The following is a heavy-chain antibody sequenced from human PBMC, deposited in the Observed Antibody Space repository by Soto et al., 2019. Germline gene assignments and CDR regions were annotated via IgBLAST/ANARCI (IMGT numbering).Heavy chain of an antibody. D-gene: IGHD3-10*01. J-gene: IGHJ4*02. Sequence: SETLSLTCTVSGGSISSYYWSWIRQPPGKGLEWIGYIYYSGSTNYNPSLKSRVTISVDTSKNQFSLKLSSVTAADTAVYYCARVRARLNYFDYWGQGTLVTVSS. CDR3: ARVRARLNYFDY. CDR1: GGSISSYY. CDR2: IYYSGST. V-gene: IGHV4-59*01.